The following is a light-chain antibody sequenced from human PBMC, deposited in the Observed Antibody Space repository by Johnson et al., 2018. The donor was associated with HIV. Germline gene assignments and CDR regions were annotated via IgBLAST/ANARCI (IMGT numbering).Light chain of an antibody. J-gene: IGLJ1*01. CDR2: DNN. V-gene: IGLV1-51*01. Sequence: QSVLTQPPSVSAAPGQKVTISCSGSSSNIGNNYVSWYQQLPGTAHKLLIYDNNKRPSGIPDRFSGSKSGTSATLGITVLQTGDEADYYCGTWDSSLSACVFGTGTKVTVL. CDR1: SSNIGNNY. CDR3: GTWDSSLSACV.